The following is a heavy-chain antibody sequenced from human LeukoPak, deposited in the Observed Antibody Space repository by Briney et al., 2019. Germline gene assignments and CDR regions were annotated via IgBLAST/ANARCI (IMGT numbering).Heavy chain of an antibody. Sequence: SEGLSFTCAVDGGSFNGYSYTWIRQPPGKGLEWIGEIIHSGGTSYNPSLKSRLTISVDTSRKQFSLKLTSVTAADTALYFCARGPLAFRRVAGIFSWGRGTQVTVSS. V-gene: IGHV4-34*01. CDR1: GGSFNGYS. CDR2: IIHSGGT. D-gene: IGHD6-19*01. J-gene: IGHJ5*02. CDR3: ARGPLAFRRVAGIFS.